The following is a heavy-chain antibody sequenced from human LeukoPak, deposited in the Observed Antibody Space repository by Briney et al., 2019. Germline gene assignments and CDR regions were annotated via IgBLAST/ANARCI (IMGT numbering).Heavy chain of an antibody. Sequence: PSETLSLTCTVSGGSIGSSNWWSWVRQPPGKGLEWIGEIYYSGNTNYNPSLKSRVTISIDKSENQFSLKLSSVTAADTAVYYCAREVRFSMVRGEIDCWGQGTLVTVSS. CDR3: AREVRFSMVRGEIDC. D-gene: IGHD3-10*01. CDR2: IYYSGNT. V-gene: IGHV4-4*02. CDR1: GGSIGSSNW. J-gene: IGHJ4*02.